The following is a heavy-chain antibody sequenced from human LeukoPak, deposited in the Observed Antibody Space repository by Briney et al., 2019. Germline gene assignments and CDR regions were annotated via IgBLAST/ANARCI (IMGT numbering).Heavy chain of an antibody. V-gene: IGHV3-48*03. CDR3: AELGITIIGGV. Sequence: PGGSLRLSCAASGFTLRSFEMNRLPQAPGKGLEGVSYISGSCSTIYYADSVKGRFTISRDNAKNSLYLHMNRLRAEDTRVYYFAELGITIIGGVWGKGTTVTISS. CDR2: ISGSCSTI. J-gene: IGHJ6*04. D-gene: IGHD3-10*02. CDR1: GFTLRSFE.